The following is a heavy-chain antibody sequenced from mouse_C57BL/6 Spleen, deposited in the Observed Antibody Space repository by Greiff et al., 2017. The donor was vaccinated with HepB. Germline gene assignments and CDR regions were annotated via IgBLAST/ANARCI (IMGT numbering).Heavy chain of an antibody. Sequence: VQLQQPGAELVRPGSSVKLSCKASGYTFTSYWMDWVKQRPGQGLEWIGNIYPSDSETHYNQKFKDKATLTVDKSSSTAYMQLSSLTSEDSAVYYCAREDDYGFAYWGQGTLVTVSA. V-gene: IGHV1-61*01. D-gene: IGHD2-4*01. J-gene: IGHJ3*01. CDR1: GYTFTSYW. CDR2: IYPSDSET. CDR3: AREDDYGFAY.